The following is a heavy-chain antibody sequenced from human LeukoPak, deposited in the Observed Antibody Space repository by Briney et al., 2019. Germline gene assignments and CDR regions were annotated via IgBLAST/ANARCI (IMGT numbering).Heavy chain of an antibody. CDR2: IKQDGSDK. CDR1: GFTFSSYW. J-gene: IGHJ5*02. V-gene: IGHV3-7*01. CDR3: ARENWNDWFDP. Sequence: GGSLRLSCAASGFTFSSYWLNWVRQAPGKGLEWVANIKQDGSDKYYVGSVKGRFTISRDNAKNSLYLQMNSLRAEDTAVYYCARENWNDWFDPWGQGTLVTVSS. D-gene: IGHD1-1*01.